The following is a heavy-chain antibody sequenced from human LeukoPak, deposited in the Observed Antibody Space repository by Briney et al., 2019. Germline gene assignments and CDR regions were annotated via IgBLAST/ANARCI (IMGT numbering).Heavy chain of an antibody. D-gene: IGHD3-22*01. CDR1: GGSISSGSYY. V-gene: IGHV4-61*02. CDR2: IYTSGST. CDR3: ARDSTRGIVVVIDATSAFDI. J-gene: IGHJ3*02. Sequence: SETLSLTCTVSGGSISSGSYYWSWIRQPAGKGLEWIGRIYTSGSTNYNPSLKSRVTISVDTSKNQFSLKLSSVTAADTAVYYCARDSTRGIVVVIDATSAFDIWGQGTMVTVSS.